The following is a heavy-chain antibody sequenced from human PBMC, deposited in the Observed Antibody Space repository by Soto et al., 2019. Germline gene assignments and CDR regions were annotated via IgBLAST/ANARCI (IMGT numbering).Heavy chain of an antibody. Sequence: EVQLVESGGGLVQPGGFLRLSCAASGFTFSSYWMHWVRQAPGKGLVWVSRINSDGSSTFYADSVKGRFTISRDNAKNKLYLQMNSLRAEDTAVYYCARAYGDYPPSDYWGQGTLVTVSS. CDR2: INSDGSST. CDR1: GFTFSSYW. V-gene: IGHV3-74*01. D-gene: IGHD4-17*01. CDR3: ARAYGDYPPSDY. J-gene: IGHJ4*02.